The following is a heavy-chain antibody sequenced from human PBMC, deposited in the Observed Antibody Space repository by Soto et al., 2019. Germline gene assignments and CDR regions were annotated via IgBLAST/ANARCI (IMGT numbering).Heavy chain of an antibody. D-gene: IGHD1-26*01. V-gene: IGHV1-18*01. Sequence: ASVKVSCKASGYTFTSYGISWVRQAPGQGLEWMGWISAYNGNTNYAQKLQGRVTMTTDTSTSTAYMELRSLRSDDTAVYYCARVRRVGATLDYYYGMDVWGQGTTVTV. CDR3: ARVRRVGATLDYYYGMDV. J-gene: IGHJ6*02. CDR1: GYTFTSYG. CDR2: ISAYNGNT.